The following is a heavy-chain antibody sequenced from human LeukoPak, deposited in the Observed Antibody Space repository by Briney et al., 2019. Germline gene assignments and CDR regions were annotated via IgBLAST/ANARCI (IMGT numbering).Heavy chain of an antibody. CDR1: GFTFTSYG. V-gene: IGHV3-30*03. CDR2: ISSDGNNK. D-gene: IGHD5-18*01. CDR3: ARGLGYSYGQPWDY. Sequence: PGGSLRLSCAASGFTFTSYGMHWVRQAPGKGLEWVAFISSDGNNKYYADSVKGRFSISRDNSKNTLYLQMNSLRAEDTAVYYCARGLGYSYGQPWDYWGQGTLVTVSS. J-gene: IGHJ4*02.